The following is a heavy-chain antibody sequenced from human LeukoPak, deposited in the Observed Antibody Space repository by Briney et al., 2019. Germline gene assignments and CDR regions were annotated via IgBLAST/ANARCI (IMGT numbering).Heavy chain of an antibody. CDR2: IYYSGST. D-gene: IGHD3/OR15-3a*01. Sequence: SETLSLTCSVSGGSISSYYWSWIRQPPGMGLEWIGYIYYSGSTNYNPSLKSRVTISVDTSKNQFSLKLSSVTAADTAVYYCARFDGFLSNFDYWGQGTLVTVSS. J-gene: IGHJ4*02. V-gene: IGHV4-59*01. CDR3: ARFDGFLSNFDY. CDR1: GGSISSYY.